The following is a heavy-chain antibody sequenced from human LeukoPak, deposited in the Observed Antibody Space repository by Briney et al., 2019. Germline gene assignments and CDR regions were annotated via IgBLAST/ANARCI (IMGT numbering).Heavy chain of an antibody. Sequence: GGSLRLSCAASGFSFSTYGMHWVRQAPGKGLEWVAVISYDGSNEYYADSVKGRFTISRDNSKNTVYLQMNSLRAEDTAVYYCARGETSSYDYWGQGTLVTVSS. V-gene: IGHV3-30*03. D-gene: IGHD2-2*01. CDR3: ARGETSSYDY. J-gene: IGHJ4*02. CDR2: ISYDGSNE. CDR1: GFSFSTYG.